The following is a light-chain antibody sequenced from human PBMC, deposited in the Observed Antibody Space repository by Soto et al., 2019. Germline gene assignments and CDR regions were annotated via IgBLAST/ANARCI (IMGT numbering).Light chain of an antibody. CDR2: DVS. Sequence: QSALTQPASVSGSPGQSITISCTGTSSDVGGYNYVSWYQQHPGKAPKLMIYDVSNRPSGISTRFSGSKSGNTASLTISGLQAEDEADYYCCTYTTSSTYVFVTGTKVTVL. J-gene: IGLJ1*01. CDR1: SSDVGGYNY. CDR3: CTYTTSSTYV. V-gene: IGLV2-14*03.